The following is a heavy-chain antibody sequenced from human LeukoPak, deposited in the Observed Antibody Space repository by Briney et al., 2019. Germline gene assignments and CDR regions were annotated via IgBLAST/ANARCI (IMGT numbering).Heavy chain of an antibody. CDR2: IYTSGST. CDR3: ARVAYGLSQYYQYYYYMDV. CDR1: GGSISSGSYY. D-gene: IGHD3-10*01. J-gene: IGHJ6*03. V-gene: IGHV4-61*02. Sequence: SETLSLTCTVSGGSISSGSYYWSWIRQLAGKGLEWIGRIYTSGSTNYNPSLKSRVTISVDTSKNQFSLKLTSVTAADTAVYYCARVAYGLSQYYQYYYYMDVWGKGTTVTVSS.